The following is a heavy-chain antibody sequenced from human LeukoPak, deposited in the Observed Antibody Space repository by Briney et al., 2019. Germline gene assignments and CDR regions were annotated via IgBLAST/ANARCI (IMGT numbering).Heavy chain of an antibody. CDR2: IYYSGST. CDR3: AREWFGDYGDSYYMDV. D-gene: IGHD4-17*01. CDR1: GGSISSSSYY. Sequence: PSETLSLTCTVSGGSISSSSYYWGWIRQPPGKGLEWIGSIYYSGSTYYNPSLKSRVTISVDTSKNQFSLKLSSVTAADTAVYYCAREWFGDYGDSYYMDVWGKGTTVTVSS. V-gene: IGHV4-39*07. J-gene: IGHJ6*03.